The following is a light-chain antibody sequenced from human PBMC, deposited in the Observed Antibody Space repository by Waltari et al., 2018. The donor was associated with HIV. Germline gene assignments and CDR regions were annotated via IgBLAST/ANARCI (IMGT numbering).Light chain of an antibody. V-gene: IGKV3D-11*01. CDR2: ETS. J-gene: IGKJ2*01. Sequence: IVLVQSPATLSLSPGERATLFCRASQGISDYLAWYQQKAGQPPRLLIFETSNRATGVPARFSGSGSGTDFTLTISSLEPGDSAVYYCQQRQNQYTFGQGTTLEIK. CDR3: QQRQNQYT. CDR1: QGISDY.